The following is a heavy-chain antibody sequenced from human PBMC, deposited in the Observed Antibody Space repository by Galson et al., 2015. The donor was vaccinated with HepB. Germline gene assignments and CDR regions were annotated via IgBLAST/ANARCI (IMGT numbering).Heavy chain of an antibody. D-gene: IGHD5-18*01. J-gene: IGHJ4*02. CDR2: IRYDGSNK. CDR1: GFTFSSYG. V-gene: IGHV3-30*02. Sequence: SLRLSCAASGFTFSSYGMHWVRQAPGKGLEWVAFIRYDGSNKYYADSVKGRFTISRDNSKNTLYLQMNSLRAEDTAVYYCAKDRRHVDTAMADRYYFDYWGQGTLVTVSS. CDR3: AKDRRHVDTAMADRYYFDY.